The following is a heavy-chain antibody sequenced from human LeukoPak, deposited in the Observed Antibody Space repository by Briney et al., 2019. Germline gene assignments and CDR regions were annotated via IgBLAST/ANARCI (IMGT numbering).Heavy chain of an antibody. V-gene: IGHV3-7*04. CDR1: GFTFSSYW. CDR2: IKQDGSEK. D-gene: IGHD5-12*01. J-gene: IGHJ4*02. Sequence: GGSLRLSCAASGFTFSSYWTSWVRQAPGKGLEWVANIKQDGSEKYYVDSVKGRFTISRDNAKNSLYLQVNSLRAEDTAVYYCARGGYDYDYWGQGTLVTVSS. CDR3: ARGGYDYDY.